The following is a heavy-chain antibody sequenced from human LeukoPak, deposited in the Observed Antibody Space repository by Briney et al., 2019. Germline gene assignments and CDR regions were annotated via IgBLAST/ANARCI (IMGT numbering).Heavy chain of an antibody. V-gene: IGHV3-53*01. J-gene: IGHJ4*02. CDR2: IYSGGGT. CDR3: ARQFVDYGGYFDY. D-gene: IGHD4-23*01. CDR1: GFTVSSNY. Sequence: GGSLRLSCAASGFTVSSNYMSWVRQAPGKGLEWVSVIYSGGGTYYADSVKGRFTISRDNSKNTLYLQMNSLRAEDTAVYYCARQFVDYGGYFDYWGQGTLVTVSS.